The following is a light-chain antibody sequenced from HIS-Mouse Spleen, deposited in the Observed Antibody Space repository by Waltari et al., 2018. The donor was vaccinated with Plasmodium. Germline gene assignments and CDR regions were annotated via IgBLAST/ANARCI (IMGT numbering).Light chain of an antibody. CDR1: RVINVRTYR. Sequence: QAVLTQPSSLSASPGASATLTSPLRRVINVRTYRIYWYQHKPGSPPQYLLRYKSDSGKQQGSGVPSRFSGSKDASANAGILLISGLQSEDEADYYCMIWHSSAWVFGGGTKLTVL. CDR3: MIWHSSAWV. V-gene: IGLV5-45*03. CDR2: YKSDSGK. J-gene: IGLJ3*02.